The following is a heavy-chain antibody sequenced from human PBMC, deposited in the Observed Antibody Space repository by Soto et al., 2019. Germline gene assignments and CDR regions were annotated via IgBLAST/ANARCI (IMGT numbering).Heavy chain of an antibody. CDR1: GYTFTSYY. J-gene: IGHJ5*02. CDR2: INPSGSST. V-gene: IGHV1-46*01. D-gene: IGHD6-6*01. Sequence: ASVKVSCKASGYTFTSYYMHWVRQAPGQGLEWMGIINPSGSSTSYAQKFQGRVTMTRDTSTSTVYMELSSLRSEDTAVYYCAREKYSGSSSDQENGDHWFDPWGQGTLVTVSS. CDR3: AREKYSGSSSDQENGDHWFDP.